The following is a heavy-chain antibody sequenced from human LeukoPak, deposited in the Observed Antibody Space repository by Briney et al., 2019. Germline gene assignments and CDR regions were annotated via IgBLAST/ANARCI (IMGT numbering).Heavy chain of an antibody. CDR2: IYTSGST. D-gene: IGHD4-17*01. V-gene: IGHV4-61*02. CDR3: ARDSPSDYGDYADY. Sequence: SETLSLTCTVSGGSISSGSYYWSWIRQPAGKGLEWIGRIYTSGSTNYNPSLKSRVTISVDTSKNQFSLKLSSVTAADTAVYYCARDSPSDYGDYADYWGQGTLVTVSS. J-gene: IGHJ4*02. CDR1: GGSISSGSYY.